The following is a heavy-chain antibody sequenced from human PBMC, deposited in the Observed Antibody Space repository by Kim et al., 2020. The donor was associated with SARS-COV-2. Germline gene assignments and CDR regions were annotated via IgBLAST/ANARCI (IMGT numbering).Heavy chain of an antibody. V-gene: IGHV3-33*01. Sequence: GGSLRLSCAASGFTFSSYGMHWVRQAPGKGLEWVAVIWYDGSNKYYADSVKGRFTISRDNSKNTLYLQMNSLRAEDTAVYYCARDRYGDYRYYYYGMDVWGQGTTVTVSS. CDR1: GFTFSSYG. D-gene: IGHD4-17*01. J-gene: IGHJ6*02. CDR3: ARDRYGDYRYYYYGMDV. CDR2: IWYDGSNK.